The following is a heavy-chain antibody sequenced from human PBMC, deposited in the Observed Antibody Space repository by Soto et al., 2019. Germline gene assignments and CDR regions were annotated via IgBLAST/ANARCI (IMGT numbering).Heavy chain of an antibody. CDR1: GGSFSGYY. Sequence: ASETLSLTCAVYGGSFSGYYWSWIRQPPGKGLEWIGEINHSGSTNYNPSLKSRVTISVDTSKNQFSLKLSSVTAADTAVYYCARGGQSIAVARIDYWGQGTLVTVSS. J-gene: IGHJ4*02. D-gene: IGHD6-19*01. V-gene: IGHV4-34*01. CDR2: INHSGST. CDR3: ARGGQSIAVARIDY.